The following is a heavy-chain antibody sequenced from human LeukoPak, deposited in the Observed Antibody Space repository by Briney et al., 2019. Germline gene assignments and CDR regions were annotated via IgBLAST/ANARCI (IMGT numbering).Heavy chain of an antibody. J-gene: IGHJ1*01. CDR3: TRDRGGTYMYFQH. D-gene: IGHD2-8*01. V-gene: IGHV3-7*03. Sequence: PGGSLRLSCAASGFTFSLHWMSWVRQAPGKGLEWVAYIKPDGSDKYYVDSVKGRFAMSRDNAKNSLFLQMNSLRAEDTALYYCTRDRGGTYMYFQHWGQGTLVTVSS. CDR2: IKPDGSDK. CDR1: GFTFSLHW.